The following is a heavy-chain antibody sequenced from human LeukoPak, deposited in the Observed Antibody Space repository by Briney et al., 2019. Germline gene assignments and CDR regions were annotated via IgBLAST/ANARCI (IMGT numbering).Heavy chain of an antibody. CDR3: AKDSKPVTGTGNIDY. CDR1: GFTFDDYA. Sequence: GGSLRLSCADSGFTFDDYAMHRVRQAPGKGLEWVSLISWDGGSSYYADSVKGRFTISRDNSKNSLYLQMNSLRAQDTALYYCAKDSKPVTGTGNIDYWGQGTLVTVSS. CDR2: ISWDGGSS. V-gene: IGHV3-43D*03. D-gene: IGHD6-19*01. J-gene: IGHJ4*02.